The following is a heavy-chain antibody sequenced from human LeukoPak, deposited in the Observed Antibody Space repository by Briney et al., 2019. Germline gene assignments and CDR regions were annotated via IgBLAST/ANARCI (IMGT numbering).Heavy chain of an antibody. CDR2: ISSSGSTI. CDR3: ARMYYDILTGYYFGY. CDR1: GFTFSDYY. V-gene: IGHV3-11*01. Sequence: GGSLRLSCAASGFTFSDYYMSWIRQAPGKGLEWVSYISSSGSTIYYADSVKGRFTISRDNAKNSLYLHMNSLRAEDTAAYYCARMYYDILTGYYFGYWGQGTLVTVSS. D-gene: IGHD3-9*01. J-gene: IGHJ4*02.